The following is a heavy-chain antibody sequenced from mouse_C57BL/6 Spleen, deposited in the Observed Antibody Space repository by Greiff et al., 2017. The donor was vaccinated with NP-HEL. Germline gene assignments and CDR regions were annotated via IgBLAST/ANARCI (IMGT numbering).Heavy chain of an antibody. CDR1: GYTFTDYN. D-gene: IGHD3-2*02. Sequence: EVQLQQSGPELVKPGASVKMSCKASGYTFTDYNMHWVKQSHGKSLEWIGYINPNNGGTSYNQKFKGKATLTVNKSSSTAYMELRSLTSEDSAVYYCAHEYSSGYYAMDYWGQGTSVTVSS. V-gene: IGHV1-22*01. CDR3: AHEYSSGYYAMDY. CDR2: INPNNGGT. J-gene: IGHJ4*01.